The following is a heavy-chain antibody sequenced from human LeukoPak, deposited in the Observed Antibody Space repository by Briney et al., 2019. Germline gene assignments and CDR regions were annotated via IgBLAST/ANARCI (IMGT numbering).Heavy chain of an antibody. J-gene: IGHJ4*02. V-gene: IGHV3-23*01. Sequence: PGGSLRLSCAASGFTFSSYAMSWVRQAPGKGLEWVSAISGSGVSTYYADSVKGRFTISRDNSKNTLYLQMNSLRAEDTAVYYCARETNVLLWFGELSPSGYYFDYWGQGTLVTVSS. CDR3: ARETNVLLWFGELSPSGYYFDY. CDR2: ISGSGVST. CDR1: GFTFSSYA. D-gene: IGHD3-10*01.